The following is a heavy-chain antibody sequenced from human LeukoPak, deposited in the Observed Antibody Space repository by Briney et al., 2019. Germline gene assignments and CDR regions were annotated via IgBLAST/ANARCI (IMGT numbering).Heavy chain of an antibody. CDR3: ARRLFKVYYDSSGPERFDY. CDR2: LNSYSGDT. J-gene: IGHJ4*02. D-gene: IGHD3-22*01. Sequence: EASVKVSCKASGYTFTGYSMHWVRQAPGQGLEWMGWLNSYSGDTNYAQKFQGRITMTRDTSISTAYMELSRLTSDDTAEYYCARRLFKVYYDSSGPERFDYWGQGTLVTVSS. V-gene: IGHV1-2*02. CDR1: GYTFTGYS.